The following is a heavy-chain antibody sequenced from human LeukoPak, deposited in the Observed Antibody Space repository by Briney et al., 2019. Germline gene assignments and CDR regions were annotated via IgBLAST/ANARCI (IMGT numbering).Heavy chain of an antibody. D-gene: IGHD3-9*01. V-gene: IGHV1-8*02. CDR1: GYTFTSYA. CDR2: MNPNSGNT. J-gene: IGHJ4*02. Sequence: GASVKVSCKASGYTFTSYAMNWVRQAPGQGLEWMGWMNPNSGNTGYAQKFQGRVTMTRNTSISTAYMELSSLRSEDTAVYYCARGGDILTGDYWGQGTLVTVSS. CDR3: ARGGDILTGDY.